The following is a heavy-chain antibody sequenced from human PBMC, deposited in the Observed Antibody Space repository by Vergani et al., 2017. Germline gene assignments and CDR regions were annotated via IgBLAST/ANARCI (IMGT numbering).Heavy chain of an antibody. V-gene: IGHV4-31*03. Sequence: QLQLQESGPGLVKPSQTLSLTCTVSGGSISSGGYYWSWIRQHPGKGLEWIGYIYYSGNTYFNPSLKNRVSMSADTSKNQASLKVSSVTAADTAVYYCARASVETTMRRREYYYYMDVWGEGTTVTVSS. D-gene: IGHD5-18*01. CDR3: ARASVETTMRRREYYYYMDV. J-gene: IGHJ6*03. CDR1: GGSISSGGYY. CDR2: IYYSGNT.